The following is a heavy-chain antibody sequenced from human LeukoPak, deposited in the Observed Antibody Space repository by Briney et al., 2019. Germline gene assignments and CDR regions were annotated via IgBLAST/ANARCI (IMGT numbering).Heavy chain of an antibody. CDR3: ARDKLQLYFDY. V-gene: IGHV3-7*01. Sequence: GGSLRLSCAASGFTFSSYWMSWVRQAPGRGLEWVANIKQDGSEKYYVDSVKGRFTISRDNAKNSLYLQMNSLRAEDTAVYYCARDKLQLYFDYWGQGTLVTVSS. J-gene: IGHJ4*02. CDR2: IKQDGSEK. D-gene: IGHD5-18*01. CDR1: GFTFSSYW.